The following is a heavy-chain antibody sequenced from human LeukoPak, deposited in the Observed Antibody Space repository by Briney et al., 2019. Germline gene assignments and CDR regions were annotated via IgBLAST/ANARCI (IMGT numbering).Heavy chain of an antibody. Sequence: KPSETLSLTCTVSGGSISSSSYYWGWIRQPPGKGLEWIGSIYYSGSTYYNPSLKSRVTISVDTSKNQFSLKLSSVTAADTAVYYCARDQLGEGAFDVWGQGTTVTVSS. CDR2: IYYSGST. D-gene: IGHD3-16*01. CDR3: ARDQLGEGAFDV. CDR1: GGSISSSSYY. V-gene: IGHV4-39*07. J-gene: IGHJ6*02.